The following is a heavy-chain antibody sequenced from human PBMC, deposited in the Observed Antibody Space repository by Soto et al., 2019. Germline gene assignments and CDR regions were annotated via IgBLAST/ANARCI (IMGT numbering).Heavy chain of an antibody. V-gene: IGHV3-23*01. J-gene: IGHJ4*02. CDR2: ISGSGGRT. CDR3: AKGPHCSGGGCDSVVEVLDY. CDR1: A. D-gene: IGHD2-15*01. Sequence: GGSLRLSCAAAAMSWVRQAPGKGLEWVSTISGSGGRTYYADSVKGRFTISRDISKNTLYLQMNSLRAEDTAVYYCAKGPHCSGGGCDSVVEVLDYWAQGTLVTVSS.